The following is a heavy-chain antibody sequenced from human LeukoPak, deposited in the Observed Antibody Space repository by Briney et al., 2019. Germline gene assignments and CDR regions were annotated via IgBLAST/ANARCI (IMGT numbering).Heavy chain of an antibody. CDR2: ISYDGSNK. V-gene: IGHV3-30*18. CDR1: GFTFSSYG. CDR3: AKEAQYYYDTSAYYSGDYFDY. D-gene: IGHD3-22*01. J-gene: IGHJ4*02. Sequence: GGSLRLSCAASGFTFSSYGMHWVRQAPGKGLEWVAVISYDGSNKYYADSVKGRFTISRDNSKNTLYLQMSSLRAEDTAVYYCAKEAQYYYDTSAYYSGDYFDYWGQGTLVTVSS.